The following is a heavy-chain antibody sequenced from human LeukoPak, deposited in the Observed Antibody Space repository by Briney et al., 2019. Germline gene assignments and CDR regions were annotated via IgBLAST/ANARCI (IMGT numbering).Heavy chain of an antibody. Sequence: GGSLGLSCAVSGFIFSSYGMHWVRQAPGKGLEWVAFIRNDGSNKYYADSVKGRFTISRDNPKNTLYLQMNSLSAEGTAGYYCSKDLRPTRHNWFDPWGQGTLGTVSS. CDR2: IRNDGSNK. CDR3: SKDLRPTRHNWFDP. CDR1: GFIFSSYG. V-gene: IGHV3-30*02. J-gene: IGHJ5*01. D-gene: IGHD5-12*01.